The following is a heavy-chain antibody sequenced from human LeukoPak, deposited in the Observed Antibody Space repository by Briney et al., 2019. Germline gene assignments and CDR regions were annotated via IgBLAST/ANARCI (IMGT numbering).Heavy chain of an antibody. Sequence: ASVKVSCKASGYTFTSYDINWVRQATGQGLEWMGWMNPNSGNTGYAQKFQGRVTITRNTSISTAYMEVSSLRSEDTAVYYCARGSSSWYVKENWFDPWGQGTLVTVSS. J-gene: IGHJ5*02. CDR2: MNPNSGNT. CDR3: ARGSSSWYVKENWFDP. D-gene: IGHD6-13*01. CDR1: GYTFTSYD. V-gene: IGHV1-8*03.